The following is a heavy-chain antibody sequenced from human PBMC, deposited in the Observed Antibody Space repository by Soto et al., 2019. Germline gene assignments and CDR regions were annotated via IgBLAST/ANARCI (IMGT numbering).Heavy chain of an antibody. CDR1: GFTFSSYA. Sequence: EVQLLESGGGLVQPGGSLRLSCAASGFTFSSYAMSWVRQAPGKGLEWVSAISGSGGSTYYADAVKGRFTISRDKSKNTPYLQMNNMRAEDTAGYYRAKDQGGMIVVAPDYWGQGTLVTVSS. J-gene: IGHJ4*02. CDR2: ISGSGGST. V-gene: IGHV3-23*01. D-gene: IGHD3-22*01. CDR3: AKDQGGMIVVAPDY.